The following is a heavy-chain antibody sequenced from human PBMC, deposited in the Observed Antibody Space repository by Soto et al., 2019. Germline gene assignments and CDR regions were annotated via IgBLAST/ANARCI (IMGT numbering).Heavy chain of an antibody. Sequence: GGSLRLSCAASGFTFSSYWMSWVRQAPGKGLEWVANIKQDGSEKYYVDSVKGRFTISRDNAKNSLYLQMNSLRAEDTAVYYCARTNIVVVPAAIQYYFDYWGQGTLVTVSS. CDR2: IKQDGSEK. V-gene: IGHV3-7*04. J-gene: IGHJ4*02. CDR1: GFTFSSYW. D-gene: IGHD2-2*01. CDR3: ARTNIVVVPAAIQYYFDY.